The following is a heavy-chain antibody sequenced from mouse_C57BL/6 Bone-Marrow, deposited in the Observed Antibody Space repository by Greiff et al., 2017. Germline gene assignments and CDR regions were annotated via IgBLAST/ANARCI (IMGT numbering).Heavy chain of an antibody. CDR1: GYTFTSYW. V-gene: IGHV1-64*01. CDR2: IHPNSGST. J-gene: IGHJ4*01. CDR3: ARKGCLYAMDY. Sequence: QVQLQQPWAELVKPGASVKLSCKASGYTFTSYWMHWVKQRPGQGLEWIGMIHPNSGSTNYNEKFKSKATLTVDKSSSTAYMQLSSLTSEDAAVDYWARKGCLYAMDYWGQGTSGTVSS.